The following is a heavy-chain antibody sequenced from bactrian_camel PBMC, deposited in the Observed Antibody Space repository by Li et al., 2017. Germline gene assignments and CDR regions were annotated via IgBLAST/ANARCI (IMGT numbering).Heavy chain of an antibody. CDR1: GYTFRSNY. Sequence: VQLVESGGGSVQAGGSLRLSCVASGYTFRSNYMGWFRQAPGKEREAVAAIYTGDGSTYYADSVKGRFTISRDNAENTVYLQMNRVKPDDTAKYYCVADTSAGCYGDIERLSAHIGQGTQVTVS. V-gene: IGHV3S40*01. J-gene: IGHJ4*01. D-gene: IGHD3*01. CDR2: IYTGDGST.